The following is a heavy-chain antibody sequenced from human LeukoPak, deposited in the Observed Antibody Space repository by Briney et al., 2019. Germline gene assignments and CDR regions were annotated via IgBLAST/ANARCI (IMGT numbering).Heavy chain of an antibody. V-gene: IGHV4-34*01. Sequence: PSETLSLTCAVYGGSFSGYYWSWIRQPPGKGLEWIGEINHSGSTNYNPSLKSRVTISVDTSKNQFSLKLSSVTAADTAVYYCARPDDYGGKFDYWGQGTLVTVSS. J-gene: IGHJ4*02. CDR1: GGSFSGYY. D-gene: IGHD4-23*01. CDR3: ARPDDYGGKFDY. CDR2: INHSGST.